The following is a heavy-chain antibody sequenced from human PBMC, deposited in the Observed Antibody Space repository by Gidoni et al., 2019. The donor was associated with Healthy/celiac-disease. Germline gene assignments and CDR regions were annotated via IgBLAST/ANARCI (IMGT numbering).Heavy chain of an antibody. V-gene: IGHV4-34*01. Sequence: QVQLQQWGAALLKPSETLSITCAVYGGSFGGYYWSWIRQPPGKGREWIGEINHSGSTNYTPSLKSRVTISVDTSKNQFSLKLSSVTAADTAVYYCARRPGGSQYYYGRRGMDVWGQGTTVTVSS. D-gene: IGHD3-10*01. J-gene: IGHJ6*02. CDR2: INHSGST. CDR3: ARRPGGSQYYYGRRGMDV. CDR1: GGSFGGYY.